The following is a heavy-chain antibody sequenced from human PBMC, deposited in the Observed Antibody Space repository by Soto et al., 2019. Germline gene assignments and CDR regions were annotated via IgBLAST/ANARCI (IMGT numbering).Heavy chain of an antibody. J-gene: IGHJ5*02. CDR1: GFTFSSYS. CDR3: ARDPSRYCSSTSCYSWFDP. D-gene: IGHD2-2*01. CDR2: ISSSSSYI. V-gene: IGHV3-21*01. Sequence: GGSLRLSCAASGFTFSSYSMNWVRQAPGKGLEWVSSISSSSSYIYYADSVKGRFTISRDNAKNSLYLQMNSLRAEDTAVYYCARDPSRYCSSTSCYSWFDPWGQGTLVTVSS.